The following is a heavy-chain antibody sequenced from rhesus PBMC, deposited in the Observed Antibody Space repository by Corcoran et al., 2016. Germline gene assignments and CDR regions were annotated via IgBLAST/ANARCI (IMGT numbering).Heavy chain of an antibody. V-gene: IGHV4-173*01. D-gene: IGHD5-36*01. CDR3: AREGDIATVTDWYFDL. J-gene: IGHJ2*01. CDR1: GGSISSNY. Sequence: QLQLQESGPGLVKPSETLSLTCAVSGGSISSNYWSWIRQPPGKGLEWIGRISGSGGSTDYNPSLKIRVTISTDTTKNQFSLKLSSVTAADTAVYYCAREGDIATVTDWYFDLWGPGTPITISS. CDR2: ISGSGGST.